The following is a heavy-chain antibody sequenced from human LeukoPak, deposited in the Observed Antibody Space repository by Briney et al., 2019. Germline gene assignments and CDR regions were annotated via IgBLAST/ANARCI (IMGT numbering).Heavy chain of an antibody. J-gene: IGHJ4*02. CDR3: AKDQSPYSGYAV. D-gene: IGHD5-12*01. CDR2: ISYDGSNK. CDR1: RFTFSSYA. V-gene: IGHV3-30*18. Sequence: GGSLRLSCAASRFTFSSYAMNWVRQAPGKGLEWVAVISYDGSNKYYADSVKGRFTISRDNSKNTLYLQMNSLRAEDTALYYCAKDQSPYSGYAVWGQGTLVTVSS.